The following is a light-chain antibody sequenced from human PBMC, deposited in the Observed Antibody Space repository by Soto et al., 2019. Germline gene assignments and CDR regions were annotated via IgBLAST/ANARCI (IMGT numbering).Light chain of an antibody. V-gene: IGKV3-20*01. CDR3: LQYGNSPIT. J-gene: IGKJ5*01. CDR2: GAS. Sequence: EIVLTQSPGTLSLSPGERATLSCRASQSVSSSYLAWYQQKPGQAPRLLISGASSRATGIPDRFSGSGSGTDSTLTISRLEAEDLAIYYCLQYGNSPITFGQGTRLEIK. CDR1: QSVSSSY.